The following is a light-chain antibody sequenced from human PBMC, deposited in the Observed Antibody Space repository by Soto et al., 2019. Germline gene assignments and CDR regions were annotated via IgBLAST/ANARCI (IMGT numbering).Light chain of an antibody. J-gene: IGLJ3*02. CDR3: YSYAGTDTCGV. CDR1: SSDVGGYNY. CDR2: DVN. V-gene: IGLV2-11*01. Sequence: QSALTQPRSVSGSPGQSVTISCTGTSSDVGGYNYVSWYQQHPGKAPKLMIYDVNKRPSGVPDRFSGSKSGNTASLTLSGLQAEDEADYYCYSYAGTDTCGVFGGGTKVTVL.